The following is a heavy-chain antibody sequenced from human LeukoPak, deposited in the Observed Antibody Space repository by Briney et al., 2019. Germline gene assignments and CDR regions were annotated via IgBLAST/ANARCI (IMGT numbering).Heavy chain of an antibody. Sequence: PGRSLSLSCAASAFTISGYWLSWVRQAAGRGLEWVANIKQDGSEKYYVDSVKGRFTIARDNAKNSLYLQINSLRAEDTAVYYCARDGRLTPCEYWGQGTLVTVSS. CDR3: ARDGRLTPCEY. V-gene: IGHV3-7*05. CDR2: IKQDGSEK. CDR1: AFTISGYW. D-gene: IGHD2-15*01. J-gene: IGHJ4*02.